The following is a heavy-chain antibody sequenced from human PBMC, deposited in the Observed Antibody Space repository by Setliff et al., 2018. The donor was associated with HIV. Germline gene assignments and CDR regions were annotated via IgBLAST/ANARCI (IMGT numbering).Heavy chain of an antibody. Sequence: PSETLSLTCTVSGDSISRGAYYWSWIRQPAEKGLEWIGRVHANGDTSYNPSRRSRAIISLDTAKNQFSLTLVSVTAADTALYYCARCPSNHLTEAGKKTFYYYYMDVWGKGTTVTVSS. CDR2: VHANGDT. J-gene: IGHJ6*03. V-gene: IGHV4-61*02. D-gene: IGHD6-13*01. CDR1: GDSISRGAYY. CDR3: ARCPSNHLTEAGKKTFYYYYMDV.